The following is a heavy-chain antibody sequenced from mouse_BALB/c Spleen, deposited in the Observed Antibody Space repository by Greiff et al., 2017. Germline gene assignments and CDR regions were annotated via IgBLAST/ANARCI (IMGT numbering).Heavy chain of an antibody. CDR1: GFTFSSYT. V-gene: IGHV5-6*01. CDR3: ARHENYRYDPYYFDY. CDR2: ISSGGSYT. D-gene: IGHD2-14*01. Sequence: EVQRVESGGGLVKPGGSLKLSCAASGFTFSSYTMSWVRQTPEKRLEWVATISSGGSYTYYPDSVKGRFTISRDNAKNTLYLQMSSLKSEDTAMYYCARHENYRYDPYYFDYWGQGTTLTVSS. J-gene: IGHJ2*01.